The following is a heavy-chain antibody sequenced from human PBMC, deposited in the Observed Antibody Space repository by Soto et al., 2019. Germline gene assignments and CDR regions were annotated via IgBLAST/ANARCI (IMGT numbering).Heavy chain of an antibody. CDR2: ISGSGGST. Sequence: EVQLLESGGGLVQPGGSLRLSCAASGFTFSSYAMSWVRQAPGEGLEWVSAISGSGGSTYYADSVKGRFTISRDNSKNTLYLQMNSLRAEDTAVYYCAKDLTMVRGVIISYYYYGMDVWGQGTTVTVSS. CDR3: AKDLTMVRGVIISYYYYGMDV. J-gene: IGHJ6*02. D-gene: IGHD3-10*01. CDR1: GFTFSSYA. V-gene: IGHV3-23*01.